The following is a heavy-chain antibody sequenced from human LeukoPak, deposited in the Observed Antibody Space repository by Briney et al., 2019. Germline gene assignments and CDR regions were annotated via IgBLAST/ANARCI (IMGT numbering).Heavy chain of an antibody. Sequence: SVKVSCKASGYTFTSYGISWVRQAPGQGLEWMGWISAYNGNTNYAQKLQGRVTMTTDTSTSTAYMELRSLRSDDTAVYYCARAPRYSSGWYPLHHGMDVWGQGTTVTVSS. CDR2: ISAYNGNT. CDR3: ARAPRYSSGWYPLHHGMDV. V-gene: IGHV1-18*01. J-gene: IGHJ6*02. D-gene: IGHD6-19*01. CDR1: GYTFTSYG.